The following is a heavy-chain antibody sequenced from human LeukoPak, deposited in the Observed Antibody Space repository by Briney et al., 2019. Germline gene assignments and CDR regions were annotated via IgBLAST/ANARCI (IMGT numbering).Heavy chain of an antibody. D-gene: IGHD6-6*01. J-gene: IGHJ6*02. V-gene: IGHV3-23*01. CDR1: GFTVSSSY. Sequence: GGSLRLSCAASGFTVSSSYMYWVRQAPGKGLEWVSAISGSGGSTYYADSVKGRFTISRDNSKNTLYLQMNSLRAEDTAVYYCAKERSSSYYYYYGMDVWGQGTTVTVSS. CDR2: ISGSGGST. CDR3: AKERSSSYYYYYGMDV.